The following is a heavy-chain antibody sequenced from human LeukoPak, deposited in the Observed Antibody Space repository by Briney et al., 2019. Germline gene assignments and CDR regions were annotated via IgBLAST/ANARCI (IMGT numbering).Heavy chain of an antibody. D-gene: IGHD4-17*01. CDR2: VNSEGTST. Sequence: PGGSLRLSCAASGFTFSSYDMSWVRQAPGEGLVWVSRVNSEGTSTNYADSVKGRFTISRDNAKNTLYLQVNSLRAEDTAVYYCARDYGWGTAGDYWGQGTLVTVSS. J-gene: IGHJ4*02. CDR1: GFTFSSYD. CDR3: ARDYGWGTAGDY. V-gene: IGHV3-74*01.